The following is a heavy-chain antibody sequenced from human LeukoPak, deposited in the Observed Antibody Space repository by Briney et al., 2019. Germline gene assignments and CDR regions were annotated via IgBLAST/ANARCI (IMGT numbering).Heavy chain of an antibody. V-gene: IGHV3-23*01. CDR2: ISGSGGST. J-gene: IGHJ5*02. CDR1: GFTFSNYA. CDR3: AKGFNWFDP. Sequence: GGSLRLSCAASGFTFSNYAMSWIRQAPGKGLEWVSGISGSGGSTYYADSVKGRYTISRDNSKNTLYLQMNSLRAEDPALHYCAKGFNWFDPWGQGTLVTVSS.